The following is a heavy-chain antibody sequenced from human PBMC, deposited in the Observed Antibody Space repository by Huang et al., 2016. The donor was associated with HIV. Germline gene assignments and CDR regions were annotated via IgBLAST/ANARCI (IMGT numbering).Heavy chain of an antibody. CDR3: AREKAADSAWYGVYYFDY. CDR1: GGSFSGYY. V-gene: IGHV4-34*01. CDR2: INHIGKT. J-gene: IGHJ4*02. D-gene: IGHD6-19*01. Sequence: QVQLRQWGAGLVKPSETLSLTCAVYGGSFSGYYWTWIRQSPGKGLEWIGEINHIGKTNYQPCLTSRVTISKDTAKNQFSLQLTSVSAADTGVYFCAREKAADSAWYGVYYFDYWGEGALVTVTS.